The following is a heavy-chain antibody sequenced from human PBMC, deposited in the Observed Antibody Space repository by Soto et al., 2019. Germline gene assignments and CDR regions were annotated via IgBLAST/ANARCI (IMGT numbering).Heavy chain of an antibody. CDR3: TTNPPWLDILHFYSMDV. J-gene: IGHJ6*02. D-gene: IGHD3-10*01. V-gene: IGHV1-69*01. CDR2: IIPIFGTA. Sequence: QVQLVQSGAEVQKPGSSVKVSCKASGGTFSSYAISWVRQAPGQGLEWMGGIIPIFGTANYAQKFQGRVTITTDESTSTAYMELSSLRSEDMAVYNCTTNPPWLDILHFYSMDVWGQGTTVTVSS. CDR1: GGTFSSYA.